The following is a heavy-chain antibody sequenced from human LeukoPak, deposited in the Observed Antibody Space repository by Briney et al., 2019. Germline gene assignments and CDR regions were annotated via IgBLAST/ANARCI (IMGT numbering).Heavy chain of an antibody. CDR3: ARVYGSGCYYTPVDY. J-gene: IGHJ4*02. CDR2: ISSSSSTI. D-gene: IGHD3-10*01. Sequence: GSLRLSCAASGFTFSSYSMNWVRQAPGKGLEWVSYISSSSSTIYYADSVKGRFTISRDNAKNSLYLQMNSLRAEDTAVYYCARVYGSGCYYTPVDYWGQGTLVTVSS. CDR1: GFTFSSYS. V-gene: IGHV3-48*04.